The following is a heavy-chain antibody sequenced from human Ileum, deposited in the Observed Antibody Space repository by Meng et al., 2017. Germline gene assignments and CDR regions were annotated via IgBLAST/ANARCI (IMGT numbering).Heavy chain of an antibody. CDR1: GDSIRNGNW. J-gene: IGHJ4*02. V-gene: IGHV4-4*02. D-gene: IGHD1-14*01. CDR2: IYESGTT. Sequence: VRLQEAGPGLWKPSETLSRCVAVSGDSIRNGNWWSWVRQPPGKGLEWIGEIYESGTTNYNPSLKSRVTISVDKSKNEFSLKLSSVTAADTALYYCARVSYNKGSPKFDSWGQGTLVTVSS. CDR3: ARVSYNKGSPKFDS.